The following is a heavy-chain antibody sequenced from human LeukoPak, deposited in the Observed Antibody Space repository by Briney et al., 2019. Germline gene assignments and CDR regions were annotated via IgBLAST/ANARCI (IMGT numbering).Heavy chain of an antibody. CDR2: IYYSGST. Sequence: SETLSLTCTVSGGSISSYYWSWIRQPPGKGLEWIGYIYYSGSTNYNPSLKSRVTISVDTSKNQFSLKLSSVTAADTAVYYCARFGVLQYGSWFDPWGQGTLVTVSS. CDR1: GGSISSYY. V-gene: IGHV4-59*08. CDR3: ARFGVLQYGSWFDP. D-gene: IGHD4-11*01. J-gene: IGHJ5*02.